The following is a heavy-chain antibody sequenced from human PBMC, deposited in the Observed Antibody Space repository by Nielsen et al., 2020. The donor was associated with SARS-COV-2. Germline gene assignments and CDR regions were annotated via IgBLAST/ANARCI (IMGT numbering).Heavy chain of an antibody. V-gene: IGHV3-21*01. Sequence: VRQIPGQGLAWVSSISSSSSYIYYADSVKGRFTISRDNAKNSLYLQMNSLRAEDTAVYYCARKGYYYDSSGYYYGYFDYWGQGTLVTVSS. J-gene: IGHJ4*02. CDR3: ARKGYYYDSSGYYYGYFDY. CDR2: ISSSSSYI. D-gene: IGHD3-22*01.